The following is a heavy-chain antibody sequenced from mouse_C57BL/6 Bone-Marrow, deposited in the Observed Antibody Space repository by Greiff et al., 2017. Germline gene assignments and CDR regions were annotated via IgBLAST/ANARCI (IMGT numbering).Heavy chain of an antibody. CDR1: GFNIKDDY. CDR3: TTDYGSLYWYFDV. Sequence: VQLQQSGAELVRPGASVKLSCTAPGFNIKDDYMHWVKQRPEQGLEWIGWIDPENGDTEYASKFQGKATITADTSSNTAYLQLSSLTSEDTAVYYCTTDYGSLYWYFDVWGTGTTVTVSS. CDR2: IDPENGDT. V-gene: IGHV14-4*01. D-gene: IGHD1-1*01. J-gene: IGHJ1*03.